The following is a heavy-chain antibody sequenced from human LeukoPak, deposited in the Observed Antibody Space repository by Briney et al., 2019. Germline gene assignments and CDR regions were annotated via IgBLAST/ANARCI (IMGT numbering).Heavy chain of an antibody. CDR1: GGSISSYY. Sequence: SETLSLTCTVSGGSISSYYWSWIRQPAGKGLEWIGRIYTSGSTNYNPSLKSRVTMSVDTSKNQFSLKLSSVTAADTAVYYCARDPPLRFSYYYYMDVWGKGTTVTVSS. J-gene: IGHJ6*03. V-gene: IGHV4-4*07. D-gene: IGHD3-3*01. CDR2: IYTSGST. CDR3: ARDPPLRFSYYYYMDV.